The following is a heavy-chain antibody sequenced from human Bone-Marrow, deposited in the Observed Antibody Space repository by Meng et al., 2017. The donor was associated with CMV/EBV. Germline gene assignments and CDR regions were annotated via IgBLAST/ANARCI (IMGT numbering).Heavy chain of an antibody. Sequence: GESLKISCAASGFTFSSYAMHWVRQAPGKGLEWVAVISYDGSNKYYADSVKGRFTISRVNFKNTVYLQMNSLRPEDTAVYYCARDLDGQHDFWSGSNCFDSWGRGTLVTVSS. D-gene: IGHD3-3*01. CDR3: ARDLDGQHDFWSGSNCFDS. V-gene: IGHV3-30-3*01. CDR1: GFTFSSYA. CDR2: ISYDGSNK. J-gene: IGHJ5*01.